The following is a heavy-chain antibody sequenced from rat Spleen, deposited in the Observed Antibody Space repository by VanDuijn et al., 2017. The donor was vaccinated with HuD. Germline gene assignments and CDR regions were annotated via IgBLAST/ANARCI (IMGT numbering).Heavy chain of an antibody. D-gene: IGHD1-11*01. CDR1: GFTFSNYG. V-gene: IGHV5-29*01. Sequence: EVQLVESGGGLVQPGRSLKLSCAASGFTFSNYGMAWVCQAPTKGLEWVATISYDGSTTYYRDSVKGRFTISRDNAKSTLYLQMDSLRSEDTATYYCARQEDYGGYSRDYFGYWGQGVVVTVSS. CDR3: ARQEDYGGYSRDYFGY. J-gene: IGHJ2*01. CDR2: ISYDGSTT.